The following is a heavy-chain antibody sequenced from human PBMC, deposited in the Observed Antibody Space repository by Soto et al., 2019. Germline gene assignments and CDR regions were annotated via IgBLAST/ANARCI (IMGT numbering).Heavy chain of an antibody. CDR1: GLTFSSYW. D-gene: IGHD3-10*01. V-gene: IGHV3-74*01. CDR2: IKRDGSST. CDR3: ARDNGTGTYYTPS. Sequence: EEQLVESGGGLVQPGGSLRLSCAASGLTFSSYWMHWVRQAPGKGLVWVSRIKRDGSSTSYADSVEGRFTISRDNAKNTVYLQMNSLRGEDTAVYYCARDNGTGTYYTPSWGQGTLVTVSP. J-gene: IGHJ5*02.